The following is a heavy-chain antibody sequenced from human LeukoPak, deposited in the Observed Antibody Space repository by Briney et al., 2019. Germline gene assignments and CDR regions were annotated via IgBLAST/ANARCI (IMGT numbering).Heavy chain of an antibody. CDR2: IYGSGST. CDR1: GGSISSYY. V-gene: IGHV4-4*07. CDR3: ARDCDYGGNRLDYFDC. J-gene: IGHJ4*02. D-gene: IGHD4-23*01. Sequence: SETLSLTCTVSGGSISSYYWSWIRQPAGKGLQWIGRIYGSGSTDYNPSLKSRVTMSIDTSKKQFSLKLSSVTAVDTAVYYCARDCDYGGNRLDYFDCWGQGTLVTVSS.